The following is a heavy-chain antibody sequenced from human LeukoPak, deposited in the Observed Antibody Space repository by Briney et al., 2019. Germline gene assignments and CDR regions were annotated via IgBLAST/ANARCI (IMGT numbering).Heavy chain of an antibody. CDR3: ARLSFASRAVPAAPLGY. CDR2: ISAYNGNT. J-gene: IGHJ4*02. CDR1: GYTFTSYG. Sequence: ASVKVSCKASGYTFTSYGISWVRQAPGQGLEWMGWISAYNGNTNYAQKLQGRVTMTTDTSTSTAYMELRSLRSDDTAVYYCARLSFASRAVPAAPLGYWGQGTLVTVSS. D-gene: IGHD2-2*01. V-gene: IGHV1-18*01.